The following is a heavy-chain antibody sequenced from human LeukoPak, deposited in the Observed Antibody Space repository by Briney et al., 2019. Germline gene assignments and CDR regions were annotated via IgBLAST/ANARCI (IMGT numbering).Heavy chain of an antibody. V-gene: IGHV3-30*18. D-gene: IGHD6-19*01. Sequence: GGSLRLSCAASGFTFRNYGMYWVRQAPGKGLEWVAVISSDGNNKYYGDSVKGRFTISRDNSQDTLYVQMTSLRAEDTAVYYCAKDPVAVAGNNYYRMDVWGQGTTVTVSS. CDR1: GFTFRNYG. CDR3: AKDPVAVAGNNYYRMDV. CDR2: ISSDGNNK. J-gene: IGHJ6*02.